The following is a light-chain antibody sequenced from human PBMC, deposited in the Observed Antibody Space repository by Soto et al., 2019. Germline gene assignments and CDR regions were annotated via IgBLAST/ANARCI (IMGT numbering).Light chain of an antibody. J-gene: IGKJ3*01. CDR2: AAS. V-gene: IGKV1-39*01. CDR3: QQSYSTHFT. Sequence: DIQMTQSPSSLSASVGDRVTITCRARQSISSYLNWYQQKPGKAPKLLIYAASSWQSGVPSRFSGSGSGTDFTLTISSLQAEDFATYYCQQSYSTHFTFGPGTKVDIK. CDR1: QSISSY.